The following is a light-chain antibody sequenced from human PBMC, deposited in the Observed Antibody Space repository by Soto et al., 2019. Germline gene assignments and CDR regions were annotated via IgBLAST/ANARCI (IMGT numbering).Light chain of an antibody. J-gene: IGKJ1*01. CDR3: QQYNKYPRT. CDR2: KAS. CDR1: QSISSW. V-gene: IGKV1-5*03. Sequence: DIQMTQSPSTLSASVGDRVTITCRASQSISSWLAWYQQKPGKAPKVLIYKASSLESGVPSRFSGSGSGTKFPPPHRSPPPDDFGNYYCQQYNKYPRTFGQGTKVEV.